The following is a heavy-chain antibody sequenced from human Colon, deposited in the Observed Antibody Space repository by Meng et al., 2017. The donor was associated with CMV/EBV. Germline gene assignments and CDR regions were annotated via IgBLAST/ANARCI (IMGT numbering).Heavy chain of an antibody. CDR1: GASVCGGTYH. Sequence: VSGPRHVHPSEPLSLTCAVSGASVCGGTYHWSLIRQPPGKELEWIGYIYDGRTTIYNPSLKSRVTISVDASKNQFSLEMRSVTTADTAVYYCAKSRSSTPGVVDYWGQGTLVTVSS. D-gene: IGHD3-10*01. J-gene: IGHJ4*02. V-gene: IGHV4-61*01. CDR2: IYDGRTT. CDR3: AKSRSSTPGVVDY.